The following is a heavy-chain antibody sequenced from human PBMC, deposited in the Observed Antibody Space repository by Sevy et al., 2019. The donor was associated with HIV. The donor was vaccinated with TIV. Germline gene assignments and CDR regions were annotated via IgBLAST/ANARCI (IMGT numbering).Heavy chain of an antibody. J-gene: IGHJ6*03. CDR3: ARVSGIYYYYYMDV. CDR2: ISSSSSYI. V-gene: IGHV3-21*01. D-gene: IGHD3-10*01. CDR1: GFTFSSYS. Sequence: GGSPRLSCAASGFTFSSYSMNWVRQAPGKGLEWVSSISSSSSYIYYADSVKGRFTISRDNAKNSLYLQMNSLRAEDTAVYYCARVSGIYYYYYMDVWGKGTTVTVSS.